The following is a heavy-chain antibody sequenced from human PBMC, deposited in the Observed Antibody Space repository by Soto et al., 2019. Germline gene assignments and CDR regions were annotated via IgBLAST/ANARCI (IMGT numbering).Heavy chain of an antibody. D-gene: IGHD6-19*01. Sequence: GESLKISCKGSGYSFTSYWIGWVRQMPGKGLEWMGIIYPGDSDTRYSPSFQGQVTISADKYISTAYLQWSSLKASDTAMYYCARTPLNPVYSSGWSDYFDYWGQGTLVTVSS. V-gene: IGHV5-51*01. J-gene: IGHJ4*02. CDR3: ARTPLNPVYSSGWSDYFDY. CDR2: IYPGDSDT. CDR1: GYSFTSYW.